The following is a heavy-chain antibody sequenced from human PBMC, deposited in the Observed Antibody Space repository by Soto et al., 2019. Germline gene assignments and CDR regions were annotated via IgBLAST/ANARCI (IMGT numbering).Heavy chain of an antibody. Sequence: PGGSLRLSCAASGFTFSSYAMHWVRQAPGKGLEWVAVISYDGSNKYYADSVKGRFTISRDNSKNTLYLQMNSLRAEDTAVYYCARDHGVLADRYGMDVWGQGTTVTVSS. CDR3: ARDHGVLADRYGMDV. CDR1: GFTFSSYA. J-gene: IGHJ6*02. CDR2: ISYDGSNK. D-gene: IGHD3-22*01. V-gene: IGHV3-30-3*01.